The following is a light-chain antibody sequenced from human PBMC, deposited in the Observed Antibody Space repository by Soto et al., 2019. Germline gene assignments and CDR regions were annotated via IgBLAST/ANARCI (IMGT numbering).Light chain of an antibody. V-gene: IGLV2-23*01. CDR2: EDT. CDR1: SGDVGGYKL. J-gene: IGLJ3*02. Sequence: QSALTQPASVSGSPGQSITISCTGTSGDVGGYKLVSWYQQYPGKAPRLIIYEDTKRPSGVSNRFSGSKSGNTASLTISGLQAEDEADYHCCSYADTFWVFGGGTKLTVL. CDR3: CSYADTFWV.